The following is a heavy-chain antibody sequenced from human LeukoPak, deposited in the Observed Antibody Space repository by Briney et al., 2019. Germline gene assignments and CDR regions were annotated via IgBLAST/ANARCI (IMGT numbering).Heavy chain of an antibody. CDR1: GFSVNTNY. V-gene: IGHV3-53*01. D-gene: IGHD3-10*01. J-gene: IGHJ3*02. CDR2: IDGGGNT. Sequence: GGSLRLSCAASGFSVNTNYMSWVRQTPGTGLEWVSVIDGGGNTYYADSVKGRFTIPSDTSKNTVYLQMNSLRVDDTAVYYCARDSGVGAFDIWGQGTMVTVSS. CDR3: ARDSGVGAFDI.